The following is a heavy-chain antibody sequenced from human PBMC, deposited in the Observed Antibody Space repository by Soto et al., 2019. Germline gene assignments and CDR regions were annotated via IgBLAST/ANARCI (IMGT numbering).Heavy chain of an antibody. J-gene: IGHJ4*02. CDR1: GFSISDHY. CDR2: SSNSGTFT. CDR3: VRSGDNYNVLDY. D-gene: IGHD3-10*02. Sequence: GGSLRLSCAASGFSISDHYMSWIRQAPGKGLEWVSYSSNSGTFTKYADSVKGRFSISRDNAKNSLYLEINSLRGEDTAIYYCVRSGDNYNVLDYWGQGTPVTVSS. V-gene: IGHV3-11*03.